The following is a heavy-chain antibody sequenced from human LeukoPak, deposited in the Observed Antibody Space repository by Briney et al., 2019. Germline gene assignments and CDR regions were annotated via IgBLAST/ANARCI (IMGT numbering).Heavy chain of an antibody. CDR3: ARRNSMVRGVVATNWFDP. J-gene: IGHJ5*02. CDR1: GYSFTSYW. CDR2: IYPGDSDT. Sequence: GESLKISCKGSGYSFTSYWIGWVRQMTGKGLEWMGIIYPGDSDTRYSPSFQGQVTISADKSISTAYLQWSSLKASDTAMYYCARRNSMVRGVVATNWFDPWGQGTLVTVSS. D-gene: IGHD3-10*01. V-gene: IGHV5-51*01.